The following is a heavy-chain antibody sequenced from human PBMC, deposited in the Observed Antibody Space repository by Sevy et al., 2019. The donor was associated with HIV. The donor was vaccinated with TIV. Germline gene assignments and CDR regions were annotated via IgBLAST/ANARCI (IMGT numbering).Heavy chain of an antibody. V-gene: IGHV3-23*01. D-gene: IGHD2-8*01. J-gene: IGHJ4*02. CDR2: LSCGCGKI. Sequence: GGSLRLSCAVSGFNFNIYSMSWVRQAPGKGLEWVSTLSCGCGKINYEGSVKGRFIISRDDSKNTLYLQRNSLRAEDTAVYFCTRESCTRPYDYWGQGTLVTVSS. CDR1: GFNFNIYS. CDR3: TRESCTRPYDY.